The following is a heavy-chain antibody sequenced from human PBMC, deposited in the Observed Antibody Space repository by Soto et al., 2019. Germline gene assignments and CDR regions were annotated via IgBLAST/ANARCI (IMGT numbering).Heavy chain of an antibody. D-gene: IGHD3-16*01. CDR3: ARGGTPIDW. CDR1: GYTFTNFG. Sequence: QVQLVQSGAEVKKPGASVKVSCKASGYTFTNFGISWVRQAPGQGLEWMGWISAYNGNTNYAQKFQGRVTMTTDTSPSTGYMEVRRLGFDDPAVYYCARGGTPIDWWGQGTLVPVSS. CDR2: ISAYNGNT. V-gene: IGHV1-18*01. J-gene: IGHJ4*02.